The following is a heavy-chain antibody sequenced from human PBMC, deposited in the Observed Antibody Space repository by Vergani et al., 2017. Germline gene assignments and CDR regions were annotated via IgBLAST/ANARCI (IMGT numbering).Heavy chain of an antibody. Sequence: EVQLVQSGAEVKKPGESLKISCKASGYSFTSYWIGWVRQRPGKGLEWLGIIYPGDSDTRYSPSFQGQVTISADKSNSTAYLQWSSLKAADTAMYYCARRGRGYCSSSSCYIIDYWGQGTLVTVSS. CDR3: ARRGRGYCSSSSCYIIDY. J-gene: IGHJ4*02. CDR1: GYSFTSYW. CDR2: IYPGDSDT. D-gene: IGHD2-2*02. V-gene: IGHV5-51*03.